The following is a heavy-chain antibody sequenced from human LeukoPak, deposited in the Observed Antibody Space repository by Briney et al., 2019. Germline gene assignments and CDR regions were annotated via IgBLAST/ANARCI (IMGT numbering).Heavy chain of an antibody. Sequence: VASVKVSCKASGYTFTGYYMHWVRQAPGQGLEWMGWINPNSGGTNYAQKFQGRVTMTRDTSISTAYMELSRLRSDDTAVYYCARQDGEPHDAFDIWGQGTMVTVSS. CDR2: INPNSGGT. CDR3: ARQDGEPHDAFDI. V-gene: IGHV1-2*02. D-gene: IGHD1-14*01. J-gene: IGHJ3*02. CDR1: GYTFTGYY.